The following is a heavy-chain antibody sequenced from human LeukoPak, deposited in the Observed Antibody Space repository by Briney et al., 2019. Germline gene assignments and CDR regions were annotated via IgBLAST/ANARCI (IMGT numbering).Heavy chain of an antibody. CDR2: ISHDGSEK. Sequence: QPGGSLRLSCAASGFTFRNFPIHWVRQAPGKGLEWMAFISHDGSEKHFADSVKGRLTISRDNLRNTVYLQMDSPTMEDTAVYYRARGTGLVVAFRIWGQGTMVSVSS. CDR1: GFTFRNFP. V-gene: IGHV3-30-3*01. CDR3: ARGTGLVVAFRI. D-gene: IGHD6-6*01. J-gene: IGHJ3*02.